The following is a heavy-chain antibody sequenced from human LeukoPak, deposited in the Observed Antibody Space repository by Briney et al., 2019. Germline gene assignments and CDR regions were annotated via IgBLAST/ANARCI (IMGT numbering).Heavy chain of an antibody. V-gene: IGHV4-59*08. CDR3: ARGAVASPRTTFDY. CDR2: IYYGGST. Sequence: PSGTLSLTCTDSGGSISLYYWSWIRQPPGKGLEWIGYIYYGGSTDYNPSLKSRVTISVDMSKNQCSLKLTSATAADTAVYYCARGAVASPRTTFDYWGQGALVTVSS. CDR1: GGSISLYY. D-gene: IGHD6-19*01. J-gene: IGHJ4*02.